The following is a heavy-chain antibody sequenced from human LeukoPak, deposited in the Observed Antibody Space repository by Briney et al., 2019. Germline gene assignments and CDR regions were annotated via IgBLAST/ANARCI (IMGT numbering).Heavy chain of an antibody. J-gene: IGHJ4*02. CDR1: GGSFSGYY. V-gene: IGHV4-34*01. CDR2: INHSGST. CDR3: ARGHQNYGSRW. D-gene: IGHD3-10*01. Sequence: PSETLSLTCAVYGGSFSGYYWSWIRQPPGKGLEWIGEINHSGSTNYNPSLKSRVTISVDTPKNQFSLKLSSVTAADTAVYYCARGHQNYGSRWWGQGTLVTVSS.